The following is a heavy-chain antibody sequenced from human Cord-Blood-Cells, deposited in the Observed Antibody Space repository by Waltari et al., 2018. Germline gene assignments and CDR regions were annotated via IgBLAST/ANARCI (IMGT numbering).Heavy chain of an antibody. CDR3: ARTRGQLGFDY. CDR2: INHSGST. D-gene: IGHD6-6*01. Sequence: QVQLQQWGAGLLKPSETLSLTCAVYGGSFSGYYWSWIRQPPGKGLEWIGEINHSGSTNYKQSRKRRVTISVDTAKNQFSLKLSSVTAADTAVYYCARTRGQLGFDYWGQGTLVTVSS. V-gene: IGHV4-34*01. J-gene: IGHJ4*02. CDR1: GGSFSGYY.